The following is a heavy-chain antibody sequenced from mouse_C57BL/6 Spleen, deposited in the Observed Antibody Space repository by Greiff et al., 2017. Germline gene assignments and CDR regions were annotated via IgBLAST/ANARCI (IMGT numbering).Heavy chain of an antibody. J-gene: IGHJ3*01. CDR2: IDPSDNYT. D-gene: IGHD3-2*02. CDR1: GYTFTSYW. Sequence: QVQLQQPGAELVKPGASVKLSCKASGYTFTSYWMQWVKQRPGQGLEWIGEIDPSDNYTNYNQKFKGKATLTVDTSSSTAYMQLSSLTSEDSAVYYCARSRQLKLQGFAYWGQGTLVTVSA. V-gene: IGHV1-50*01. CDR3: ARSRQLKLQGFAY.